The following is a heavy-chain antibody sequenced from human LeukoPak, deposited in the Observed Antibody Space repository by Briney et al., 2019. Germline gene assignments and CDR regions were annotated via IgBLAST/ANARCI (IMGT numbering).Heavy chain of an antibody. CDR1: GGSISSGDYY. J-gene: IGHJ3*02. CDR2: IYYSGST. D-gene: IGHD6-13*01. CDR3: ARGYPIAAAGPGGAFDI. V-gene: IGHV4-30-4*01. Sequence: SETLSLTCSVSGGSISSGDYYWSWIRQPPGKGLEWIGYIYYSGSTYYNPSLKSRVTISVDTSKNQFSLKLSSVTAADTAVYYCARGYPIAAAGPGGAFDIWGQGTMVTVSS.